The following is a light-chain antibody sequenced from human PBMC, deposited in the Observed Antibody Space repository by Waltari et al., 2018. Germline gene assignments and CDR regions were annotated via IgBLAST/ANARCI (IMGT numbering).Light chain of an antibody. CDR2: GAS. Sequence: CSASQNVATKLAWFQQKPGQAPRLLIYGASTRAPGAPVRFSGSGSGTEFTLTITNLQFEDSALFFCQQYHSWPPYTFGQGTKLEIK. V-gene: IGKV3-15*01. J-gene: IGKJ2*01. CDR1: QNVATK. CDR3: QQYHSWPPYT.